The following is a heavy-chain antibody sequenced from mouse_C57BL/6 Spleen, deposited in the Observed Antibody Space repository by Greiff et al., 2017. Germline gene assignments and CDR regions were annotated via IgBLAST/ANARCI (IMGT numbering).Heavy chain of an antibody. CDR3: ARGYGNSFDY. CDR1: GYSITSGYY. V-gene: IGHV3-6*01. J-gene: IGHJ2*01. CDR2: ISYDGSN. D-gene: IGHD2-1*01. Sequence: DVQLQESGPGLVKPSQSLSLTCSVTGYSITSGYYWNRIRQFPGNKLEWMGYISYDGSNNYNPSLKNRISITRDTSKNQFFLKLNSVTTEDTATYYCARGYGNSFDYWGQGTTLTVSS.